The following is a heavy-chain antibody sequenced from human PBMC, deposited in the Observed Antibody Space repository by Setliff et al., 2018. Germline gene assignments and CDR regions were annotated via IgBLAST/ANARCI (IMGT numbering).Heavy chain of an antibody. J-gene: IGHJ6*03. Sequence: ASVKVSCKASGYSFPTDYIHWVRQAPGQELEWMGGTIPIFGTTDYAQKFQGRVTIITDESTSTAYMELSSLRFEDTAVYYCAREGVDTRSSTDYRYYMDVWGKGTTVTVSS. CDR2: TIPIFGTT. CDR1: GYSFPTDY. V-gene: IGHV1-69*05. CDR3: AREGVDTRSSTDYRYYMDV. D-gene: IGHD5-18*01.